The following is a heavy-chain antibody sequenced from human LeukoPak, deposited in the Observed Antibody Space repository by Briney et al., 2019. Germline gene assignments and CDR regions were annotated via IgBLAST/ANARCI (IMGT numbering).Heavy chain of an antibody. CDR3: ARVKETSRRHDAFDI. CDR2: LYYSGSA. V-gene: IGHV4-4*02. Sequence: SETLSLTCAVSGGSISSSNWWSWVRQPPGKGLEWIGTLYYSGSAYYNSSLKSRVTISADMSKNQFSLKLSSVTAADTAVYYCARVKETSRRHDAFDIWGQGTMVTVSS. J-gene: IGHJ3*02. CDR1: GGSISSSNW.